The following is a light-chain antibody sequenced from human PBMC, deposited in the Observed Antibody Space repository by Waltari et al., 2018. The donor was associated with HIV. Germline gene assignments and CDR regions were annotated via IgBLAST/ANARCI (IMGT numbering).Light chain of an antibody. Sequence: QSALTQPPSASGSPGQSVTISCTGTSSDVGGYKYVSWYQQHPGKTPKIMIYEVSKRPSGVPDRFSGSKSGNTASLTVSGLQAEDEGDYYCSSYVGSDNLVFGGGTKLTVL. J-gene: IGLJ2*01. CDR1: SSDVGGYKY. V-gene: IGLV2-8*01. CDR2: EVS. CDR3: SSYVGSDNLV.